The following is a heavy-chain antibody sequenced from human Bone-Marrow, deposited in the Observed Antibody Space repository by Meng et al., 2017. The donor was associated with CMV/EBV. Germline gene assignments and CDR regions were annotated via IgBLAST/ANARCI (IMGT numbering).Heavy chain of an antibody. V-gene: IGHV1-58*01. Sequence: SVKVSRKASGFTFTSSAVQWVRQARGQRLEWIGWIVVGSGNTNYEQKFQERVTITRDMSTSTAYMELSSLRSEDTAVYYCAADVEMEGYYFDYWGQGTLVTVSS. D-gene: IGHD5-24*01. J-gene: IGHJ4*02. CDR3: AADVEMEGYYFDY. CDR1: GFTFTSSA. CDR2: IVVGSGNT.